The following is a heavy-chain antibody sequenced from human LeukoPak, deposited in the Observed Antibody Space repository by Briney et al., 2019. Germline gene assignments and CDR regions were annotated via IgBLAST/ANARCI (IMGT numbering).Heavy chain of an antibody. CDR1: GGTFSSYA. Sequence: GASVKVSCKASGGTFSSYAISWVRQAPGQGLEWMGGIIPIFGTANYAQKFQGRLTITTDESASTAYMELSSLRSEDTAVYYCARATPNWFDPWGQGTLVTVSS. CDR3: ARATPNWFDP. CDR2: IIPIFGTA. D-gene: IGHD4-23*01. J-gene: IGHJ5*02. V-gene: IGHV1-69*05.